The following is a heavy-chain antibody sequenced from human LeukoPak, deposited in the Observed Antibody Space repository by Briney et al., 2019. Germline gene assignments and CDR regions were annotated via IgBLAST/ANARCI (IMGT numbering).Heavy chain of an antibody. CDR2: INPNSGGT. V-gene: IGHV1-2*02. D-gene: IGHD5-12*01. J-gene: IGHJ6*03. CDR3: ARDTRIVATIRRLYYYYMGV. Sequence: AASVKVSCKASGYTFTGYYMHWVRQAPGQGLEWMGWINPNSGGTNYAQKFQGRVTMTRDTSISTAYMELSRLRSDDTAVYYCARDTRIVATIRRLYYYYMGVWGKGTTVTISS. CDR1: GYTFTGYY.